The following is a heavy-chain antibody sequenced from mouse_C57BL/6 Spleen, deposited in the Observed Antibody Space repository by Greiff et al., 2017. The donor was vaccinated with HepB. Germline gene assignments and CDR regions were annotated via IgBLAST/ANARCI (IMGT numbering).Heavy chain of an antibody. CDR3: ARLLGDGFDY. D-gene: IGHD4-1*01. J-gene: IGHJ2*01. CDR1: GYAFSSYW. Sequence: QVHVKQSGAELVKPGASVKISCKASGYAFSSYWMNWVKQRPGKGLEWIGQIYPGDGDTNYNGKFKGKATLTADKSSSTAYMQLSSLTSEDSAVYFCARLLGDGFDYGGQGTTLTVSS. V-gene: IGHV1-80*01. CDR2: IYPGDGDT.